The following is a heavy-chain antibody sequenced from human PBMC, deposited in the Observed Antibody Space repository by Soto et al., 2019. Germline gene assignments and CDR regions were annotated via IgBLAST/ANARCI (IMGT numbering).Heavy chain of an antibody. CDR2: ITWNRGPK. CDR1: GFTFDHYA. V-gene: IGHV3-9*01. Sequence: EGQLVESGGGLVQPGRSLRLSCVASGFTFDHYAMHWVRQAPGKGLDRVAGITWNRGPKDYGNSVKGRLPISRDNAQNSVPLQMNSVGPEDTAFYYRARDSEDFRPSAILGVSVDIWGQGALVTVSS. J-gene: IGHJ3*02. CDR3: ARDSEDFRPSAILGVSVDI. D-gene: IGHD3-16*01.